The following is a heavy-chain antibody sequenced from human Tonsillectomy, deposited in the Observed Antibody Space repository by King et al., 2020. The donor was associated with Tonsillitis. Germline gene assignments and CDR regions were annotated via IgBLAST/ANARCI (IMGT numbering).Heavy chain of an antibody. CDR3: AKASVYYYGMDV. CDR2: IRYDGSNK. J-gene: IGHJ6*02. Sequence: VQLVESGGGVVQPGGSLRLSCAASGFTFSSYGMHWVRQAPGKGLEWVAFIRYDGSNKYYADSVKGRFTISRDNSKNTLYRQMNSLRAEDTAVYYCAKASVYYYGMDVWRQGTKVTVSS. V-gene: IGHV3-30*02. CDR1: GFTFSSYG. D-gene: IGHD3-10*01.